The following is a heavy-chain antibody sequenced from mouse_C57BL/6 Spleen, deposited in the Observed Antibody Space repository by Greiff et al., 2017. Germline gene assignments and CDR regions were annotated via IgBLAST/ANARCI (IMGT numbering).Heavy chain of an antibody. CDR1: GYAFTNYL. J-gene: IGHJ3*01. CDR3: ARAGYCDSFGAY. D-gene: IGHD2-4*01. V-gene: IGHV1-54*01. Sequence: QVQLQQSGAELVRPGPSVKVSCKASGYAFTNYLIEWVKQRPGQGLEWIGVINPGSGGTNYNEQLKGKATLTADKSSSTAYMQLSSLTSEDAAVYLCARAGYCDSFGAYWGQGTLVTVSA. CDR2: INPGSGGT.